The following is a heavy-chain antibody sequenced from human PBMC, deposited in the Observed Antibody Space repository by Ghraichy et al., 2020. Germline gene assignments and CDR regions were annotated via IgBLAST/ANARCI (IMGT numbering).Heavy chain of an antibody. V-gene: IGHV3-30-3*01. CDR1: GFTFSSYA. CDR2: ISHDVTNK. CDR3: ARGWGFFDY. J-gene: IGHJ4*02. Sequence: GGSLRLSCAASGFTFSSYAMDWVRQTPGKGLEWVAVISHDVTNKYYADSVKGRFTISRDNSKNTLYLQMNSLRAEDTAVYYCARGWGFFDYWGQGTLGTVPS. D-gene: IGHD1-26*01.